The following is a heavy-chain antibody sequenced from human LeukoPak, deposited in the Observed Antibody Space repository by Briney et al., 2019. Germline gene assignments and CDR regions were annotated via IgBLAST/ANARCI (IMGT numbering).Heavy chain of an antibody. CDR1: GFTVSSNY. D-gene: IGHD6-13*01. V-gene: IGHV3-53*01. CDR3: ARGISAAGDDPFDI. J-gene: IGHJ3*02. Sequence: PGGSLRLSCAASGFTVSSNYMSWVRQAPGKGLEWVSVIYSGGSTYYADSVKGRFTISRDNSKNTLYLQMNSLRAEDTAVYYCARGISAAGDDPFDIWGQGTMVTVSS. CDR2: IYSGGST.